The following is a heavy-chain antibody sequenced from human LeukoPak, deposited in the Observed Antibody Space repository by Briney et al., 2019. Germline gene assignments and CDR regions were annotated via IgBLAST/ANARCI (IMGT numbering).Heavy chain of an antibody. CDR2: IIPIFGTA. D-gene: IGHD5-18*01. CDR1: GGTFSSYA. Sequence: ASVKVSCKASGGTFSSYAISWVRQAPGQGLEWMGRIIPIFGTANYAQKFQGRVTITADESTSTAYMELSSLRSEDTAVYYCAIGRDTAMVQDYYYYGMDVWGQGTTVTVSS. CDR3: AIGRDTAMVQDYYYYGMDV. J-gene: IGHJ6*02. V-gene: IGHV1-69*13.